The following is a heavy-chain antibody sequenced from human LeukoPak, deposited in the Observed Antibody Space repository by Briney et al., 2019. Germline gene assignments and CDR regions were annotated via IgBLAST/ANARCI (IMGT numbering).Heavy chain of an antibody. CDR2: IKQDGSEK. CDR3: ASQDSGYDSYFDY. CDR1: GFTVSSYW. J-gene: IGHJ4*02. D-gene: IGHD5-12*01. V-gene: IGHV3-7*01. Sequence: PGGSLRLSCAASGFTVSSYWMSWVRQAPGKGLEWVANIKQDGSEKYYVDSVKGRFTISRDNAKNSLYLQMNSLRAEDTAVYYCASQDSGYDSYFDYWGQGTLVTVSS.